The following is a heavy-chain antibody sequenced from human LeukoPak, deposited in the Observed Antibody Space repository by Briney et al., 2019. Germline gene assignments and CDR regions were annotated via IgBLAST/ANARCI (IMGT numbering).Heavy chain of an antibody. J-gene: IGHJ1*01. CDR3: ARGLL. CDR2: ISHSGNT. Sequence: SETLSLTCTVSGYSIGSGYYWGWIRQSPGKGLEWIGEISHSGNTLYNPSLKSRVTISIDISKNQFSLNLTSVTAADTAIYYCARGLLWGQGTLVTVSS. V-gene: IGHV4-38-2*02. CDR1: GYSIGSGYY.